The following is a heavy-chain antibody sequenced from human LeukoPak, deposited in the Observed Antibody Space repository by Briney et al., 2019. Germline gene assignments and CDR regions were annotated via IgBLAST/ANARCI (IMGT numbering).Heavy chain of an antibody. Sequence: GGSLRLSCAASGFTFSSYCVSWVRQAPGKGLEWVANIKQDESEKYYVDSLKGRFTISRDNAKNSLYLQMNSLRAEDTAVYYCARDKIEGPTKLDYWGQGILVTVSS. CDR2: IKQDESEK. D-gene: IGHD1-1*01. CDR3: ARDKIEGPTKLDY. J-gene: IGHJ4*02. CDR1: GFTFSSYC. V-gene: IGHV3-7*01.